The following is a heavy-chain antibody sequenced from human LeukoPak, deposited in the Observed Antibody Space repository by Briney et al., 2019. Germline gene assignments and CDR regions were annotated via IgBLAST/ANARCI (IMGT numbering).Heavy chain of an antibody. CDR3: ARFSEVGATTVRFDY. CDR1: GYSFTNYW. Sequence: GESLKISCKGSGYSFTNYWIGWVRQLPGKGLEWMGIIYPGDSDSRYSPSLQGQVTISADKSISTAYLQWSSLKASDTAMYYCARFSEVGATTVRFDYWGQGTLVTVSS. D-gene: IGHD1-26*01. V-gene: IGHV5-51*01. J-gene: IGHJ4*02. CDR2: IYPGDSDS.